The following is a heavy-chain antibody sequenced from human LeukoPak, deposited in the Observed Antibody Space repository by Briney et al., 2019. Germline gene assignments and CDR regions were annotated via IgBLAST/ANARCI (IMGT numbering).Heavy chain of an antibody. CDR2: IYPGDSDT. Sequence: GESLKISCKGSGYSFTSYWIGWVRQMPGKGLEWMAIIYPGDSDTRYSPSFQGQVTISADKSIITAYLQWSSLKASDTAIYYCVRLMSGSGIPAHFDNWGQGTLVTVSS. D-gene: IGHD3-10*01. V-gene: IGHV5-51*01. J-gene: IGHJ4*02. CDR1: GYSFTSYW. CDR3: VRLMSGSGIPAHFDN.